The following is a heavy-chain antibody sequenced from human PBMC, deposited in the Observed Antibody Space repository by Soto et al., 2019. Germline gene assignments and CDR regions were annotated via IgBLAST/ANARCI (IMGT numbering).Heavy chain of an antibody. CDR2: ISYDGSNK. CDR1: GFTVSSNY. Sequence: GGSLRLSCAASGFTVSSNYMSWVRQAPGKGLEWVAVISYDGSNKYYADSVKGRFTISRDNSKNTLYLQMNSLRAEDTAVYYCARGSSNEGVFADYWGQGTLVTVSS. D-gene: IGHD3-10*01. V-gene: IGHV3-30-3*01. J-gene: IGHJ4*02. CDR3: ARGSSNEGVFADY.